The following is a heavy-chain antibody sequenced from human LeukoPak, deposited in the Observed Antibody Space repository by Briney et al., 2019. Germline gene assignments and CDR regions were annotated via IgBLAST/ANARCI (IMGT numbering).Heavy chain of an antibody. Sequence: ASVKVSCKASGYTFTGYYMHWVRQASGQGLEWMGWINPNSGGTNYAQKFQGRVTMTRDTSISTAYMELSRLRSDDTAVYYCASVESMIREHTAMVPFDYWGQGTLVTVST. CDR1: GYTFTGYY. CDR3: ASVESMIREHTAMVPFDY. J-gene: IGHJ4*02. D-gene: IGHD5-18*01. V-gene: IGHV1-2*02. CDR2: INPNSGGT.